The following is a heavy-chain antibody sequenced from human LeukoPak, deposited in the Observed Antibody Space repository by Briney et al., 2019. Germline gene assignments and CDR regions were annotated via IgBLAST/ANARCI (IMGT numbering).Heavy chain of an antibody. Sequence: SVKVSCKASGGTFSSYAISGVRQAPGQGLEGTGGIIPIFGTANYAQKFQGRVTITTDESTSTAYMELSSLRSEDTAVYYCARGRCSSSSCYPDNWFDPWGQGTLVTVSS. J-gene: IGHJ5*02. CDR3: ARGRCSSSSCYPDNWFDP. V-gene: IGHV1-69*05. CDR2: IIPIFGTA. D-gene: IGHD2-2*01. CDR1: GGTFSSYA.